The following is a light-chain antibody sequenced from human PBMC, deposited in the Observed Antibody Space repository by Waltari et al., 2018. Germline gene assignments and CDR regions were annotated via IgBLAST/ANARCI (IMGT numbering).Light chain of an antibody. V-gene: IGLV3-21*02. CDR1: SMGRET. CDR3: QVWDTNIDQGV. Sequence: SYVLTQPPSLSVAPGRTARLTCGGDSMGRETVTWYQQKPGQAHLLVVYDDSARPSGIPERFSGSNSGNTAALTISRVETGDEADYYCQVWDTNIDQGVFGGGTRLTVL. J-gene: IGLJ3*02. CDR2: DDS.